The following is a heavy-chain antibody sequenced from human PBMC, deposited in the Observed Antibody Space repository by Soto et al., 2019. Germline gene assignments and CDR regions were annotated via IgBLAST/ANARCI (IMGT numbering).Heavy chain of an antibody. CDR1: GGSISSGDYY. CDR2: IYYSGST. D-gene: IGHD3-22*01. J-gene: IGHJ6*02. V-gene: IGHV4-30-4*01. CDR3: ARDRDYYDSRVYYGMDV. Sequence: SETLSLTCTVSGGSISSGDYYWSWIRQPPGKGLEWIGYIYYSGSTYYNPSLKSRVTISVDTSKNQFSLKLSSVTAADTAVYYCARDRDYYDSRVYYGMDVWGQGTTVTVSS.